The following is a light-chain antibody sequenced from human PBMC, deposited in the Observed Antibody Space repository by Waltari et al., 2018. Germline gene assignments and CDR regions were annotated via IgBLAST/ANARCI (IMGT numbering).Light chain of an antibody. CDR1: QSVNKY. CDR2: HAS. Sequence: EIVLTQSPGSLSLSPGERATLSCRASQSVNKYSAWYHQKPGQAPRLLIYHASSRATGIPDRFSGSGFGTDFSLTISRLEPEDFAVYYCQKYESLPATFGQGTKVEIK. V-gene: IGKV3-20*01. CDR3: QKYESLPAT. J-gene: IGKJ1*01.